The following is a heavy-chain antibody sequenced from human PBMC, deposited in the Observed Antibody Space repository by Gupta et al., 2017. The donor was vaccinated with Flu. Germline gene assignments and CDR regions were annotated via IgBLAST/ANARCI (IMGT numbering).Heavy chain of an antibody. CDR2: VGYSGNT. V-gene: IGHV4-39*01. D-gene: IGHD2/OR15-2a*01. CDR3: ARRITYGKTFDY. Sequence: QLQLQESGPGLVKPSETLSLICTVSGGFISDTSYYWGWIRQPPGKGLEWIGNVGYSGNTFYNPSLKSRVTISVDTSKNQFSLKLSSVTAADTAVYYCARRITYGKTFDYWGQGSLVTVSS. CDR1: GGFISDTSYY. J-gene: IGHJ4*02.